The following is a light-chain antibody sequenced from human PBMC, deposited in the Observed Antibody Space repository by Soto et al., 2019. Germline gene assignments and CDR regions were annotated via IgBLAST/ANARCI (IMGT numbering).Light chain of an antibody. CDR3: QVWDSSTAYV. CDR1: NIGSKN. J-gene: IGLJ1*01. CDR2: RSI. Sequence: SYELTQPLSVSVALGQAARITCGGNNIGSKNVHWYQQKPGQAPVLVIYRSINRPSGIPERFSGSNSGNTATLTISRAQAEDEADYYCQVWDSSTAYVFGTGTKVTVL. V-gene: IGLV3-9*01.